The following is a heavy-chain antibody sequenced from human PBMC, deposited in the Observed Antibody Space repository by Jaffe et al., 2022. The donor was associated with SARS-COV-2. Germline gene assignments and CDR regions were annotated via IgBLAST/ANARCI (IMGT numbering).Heavy chain of an antibody. D-gene: IGHD3-9*01. V-gene: IGHV3-30*18. J-gene: IGHJ6*02. CDR3: AKDDERLVLNYYYYGMDV. CDR1: GFTFSSYG. CDR2: ISYDGSKT. Sequence: QVQLVESGGGVVQPGRSLRLSCAASGFTFSSYGMHWVRQAPGKGLEWVSAISYDGSKTYHADSVTGRFTISRDNSKNTLYLQMDSLRAEDTAVYYCAKDDERLVLNYYYYGMDVWGQGTTVTVTS.